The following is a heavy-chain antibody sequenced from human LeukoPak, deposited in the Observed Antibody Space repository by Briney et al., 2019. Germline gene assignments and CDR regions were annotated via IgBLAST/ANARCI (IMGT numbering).Heavy chain of an antibody. CDR3: AKDKATMIVGSFDY. CDR1: GFTFDDYA. Sequence: PGGSLRLSCAASGFTFDDYAMHWVRQAPGKGLEWASGISWNSGSIGYADSVKGRFTVSRDNAKNSLYLQMNSLRAEDTALYYCAKDKATMIVGSFDYWGQGTLVTVSS. V-gene: IGHV3-9*01. CDR2: ISWNSGSI. D-gene: IGHD3-22*01. J-gene: IGHJ4*02.